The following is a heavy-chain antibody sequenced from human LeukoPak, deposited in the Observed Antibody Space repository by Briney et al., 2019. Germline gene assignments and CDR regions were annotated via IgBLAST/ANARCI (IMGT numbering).Heavy chain of an antibody. CDR2: ETYDGSRE. D-gene: IGHD5-24*01. CDR1: GHSFDIYA. Sequence: GRSLRLSCAGSGHSFDIYAIHWVRHAPGKGLVWVADETYDGSREFYADSVRDRFTISRDNSRNTLYLQMNSLTDEDTALYYCATDGYDFDHWGQGTLVIVSS. CDR3: ATDGYDFDH. J-gene: IGHJ4*02. V-gene: IGHV3-30*03.